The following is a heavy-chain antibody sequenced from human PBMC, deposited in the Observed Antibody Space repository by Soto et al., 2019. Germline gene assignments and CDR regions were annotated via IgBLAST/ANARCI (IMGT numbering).Heavy chain of an antibody. J-gene: IGHJ4*01. CDR1: GDPIGSGDFY. V-gene: IGHV4-30-4*01. CDR3: ARDLLVFDTTGFHF. CDR2: THRSGTT. D-gene: IGHD3-9*01. Sequence: QVLLQESGPGLVKASQTLSLDCTVSGDPIGSGDFYWTWIRQTPARGLEWVGNTHRSGTTSYNPSLGNRISSSMDTSSNVFPRSLTPVTAADAAVYFCARDLLVFDTTGFHFWGRGILVSV.